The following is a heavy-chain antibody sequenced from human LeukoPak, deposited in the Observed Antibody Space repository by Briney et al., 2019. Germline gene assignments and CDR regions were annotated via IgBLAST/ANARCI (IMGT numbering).Heavy chain of an antibody. CDR3: ASLAPIVVVTAVRMDV. V-gene: IGHV3-30-3*01. Sequence: GGSLRLSCAASGFSFSSYAMHCVREAPGKGLEWVAVISYDGSNKYYADFVKGRFTISRNNSKNTLYLQMNSLRAEDTAVYYCASLAPIVVVTAVRMDVWGQGTTVTVSS. J-gene: IGHJ6*02. D-gene: IGHD2-21*02. CDR1: GFSFSSYA. CDR2: ISYDGSNK.